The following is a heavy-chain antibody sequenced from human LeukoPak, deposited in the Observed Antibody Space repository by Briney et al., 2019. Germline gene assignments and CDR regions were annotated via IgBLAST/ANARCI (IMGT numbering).Heavy chain of an antibody. V-gene: IGHV3-23*01. CDR2: ISGGGGST. CDR1: GFTFTSYS. Sequence: GGSLRLSCAASGFTFTSYSMNWVRQAPGKGLEWVSTISGGGGSTYCADSVKGRFTISRDNSKNTLYLQVNSLRAEDTAVYYCARERGRGRDSPWFDYWGQGTLVTVSS. J-gene: IGHJ4*02. CDR3: ARERGRGRDSPWFDY. D-gene: IGHD1-26*01.